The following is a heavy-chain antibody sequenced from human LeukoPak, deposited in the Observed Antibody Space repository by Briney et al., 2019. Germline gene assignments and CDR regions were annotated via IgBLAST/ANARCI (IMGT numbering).Heavy chain of an antibody. D-gene: IGHD2-8*01. CDR3: ARAHRLYAFDI. V-gene: IGHV4-39*01. CDR1: GGSISSNSYY. CDR2: IYYSGST. J-gene: IGHJ3*02. Sequence: SETLSLTCAVSGGSISSNSYYWGWIRQPPGKGLEWIGSIYYSGSTYYNPSLKSRVTISVDTSKNQFSLKLSSVTAADTTVYYCARAHRLYAFDIWGQGTMVTVSS.